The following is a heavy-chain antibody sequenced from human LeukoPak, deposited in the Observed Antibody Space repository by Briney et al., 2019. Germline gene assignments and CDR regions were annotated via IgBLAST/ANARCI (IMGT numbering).Heavy chain of an antibody. CDR2: INHSGST. D-gene: IGHD3-10*01. Sequence: PSETLSLTCAVYGGSFSGYYWSWIRQPPGKGLEWIGEINHSGSTNYNPSLKSRVTISVGTSKNQFSLKLSSVTAADTAVYYCGRFGDYFYYYGMDVWGQGTTVTVSS. J-gene: IGHJ6*02. CDR3: GRFGDYFYYYGMDV. V-gene: IGHV4-34*01. CDR1: GGSFSGYY.